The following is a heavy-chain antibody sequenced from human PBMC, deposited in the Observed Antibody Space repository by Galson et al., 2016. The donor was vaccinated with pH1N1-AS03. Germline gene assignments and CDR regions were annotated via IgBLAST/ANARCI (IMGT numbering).Heavy chain of an antibody. Sequence: SLRLSCAASGFTFTTCAMTWVRQAPGKGLEWVSTISASGGSTFYADSVKGRFTISRDNSKTTLYLQMNRLRAEDAAVYYCAKDLTAVAGKWFDLFDPWGQGTLVTVSS. J-gene: IGHJ5*02. CDR3: AKDLTAVAGKWFDLFDP. CDR1: GFTFTTCA. CDR2: ISASGGST. D-gene: IGHD6-19*01. V-gene: IGHV3-23*01.